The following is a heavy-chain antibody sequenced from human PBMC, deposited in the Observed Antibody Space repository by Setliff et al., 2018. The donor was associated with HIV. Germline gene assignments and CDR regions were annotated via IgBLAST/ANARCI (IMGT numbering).Heavy chain of an antibody. CDR3: ARDPGGLYCRSTSCQGGCFDP. CDR2: IYYSETT. D-gene: IGHD2-2*01. V-gene: IGHV4-59*11. J-gene: IGHJ5*02. CDR1: GASISSHY. Sequence: SETLSLTCTVSGASISSHYWGWIRQSPGKGLEWIGGIYYSETTNNNPSLKSRVTISVDTSKNQLSLKLRSVTAADTAVYYCARDPGGLYCRSTSCQGGCFDPWGQGTLVTVSS.